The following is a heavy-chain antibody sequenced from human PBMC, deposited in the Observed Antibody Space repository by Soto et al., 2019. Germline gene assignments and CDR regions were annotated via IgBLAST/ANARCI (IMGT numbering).Heavy chain of an antibody. D-gene: IGHD3-3*01. Sequence: ASVKVSCKASGYTFTSYGISWVRQAPGQGLEWKGWISAYNGNKNYPQKLQGRVTMTTDRSTRTAYMELRSLRSDDTAVYYCAREMWSRGGPQNLFDSWGQGALVTVSS. CDR2: ISAYNGNK. V-gene: IGHV1-18*01. J-gene: IGHJ4*02. CDR3: AREMWSRGGPQNLFDS. CDR1: GYTFTSYG.